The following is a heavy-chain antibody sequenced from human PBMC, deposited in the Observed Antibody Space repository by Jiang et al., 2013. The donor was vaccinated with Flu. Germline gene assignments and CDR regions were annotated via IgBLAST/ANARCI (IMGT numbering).Heavy chain of an antibody. J-gene: IGHJ4*02. V-gene: IGHV6-1*01. D-gene: IGHD2-15*01. CDR1: GDSVSNSGV. Sequence: KPSQTLSLTCAISGDSVSNSGVWHWIRQSPSRGLEWLGRTYYRSKWFYGYAPSVKSRITINPDTSTNQVSLQLNSVTLEDTSVYYCARATPTTAGTAFDYWGQGTLVTVSS. CDR3: ARATPTTAGTAFDY. CDR2: TYYRSKWFY.